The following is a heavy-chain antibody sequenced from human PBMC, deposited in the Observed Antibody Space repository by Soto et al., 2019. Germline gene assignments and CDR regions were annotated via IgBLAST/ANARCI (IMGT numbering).Heavy chain of an antibody. CDR1: GFAFSSYA. CDR3: ARAEDDYGDQDHFDF. Sequence: EVQLLESGGGLVQPGGSLRLSCAASGFAFSSYAMSWVRQAPGKGLGWVSGIVGSGYSTHYADSVRGRFIISRDTSKNTMYLQMNSRKVEDTAIYYCARAEDDYGDQDHFDFWGQGTLVTVSS. J-gene: IGHJ4*02. V-gene: IGHV3-23*01. CDR2: IVGSGYST. D-gene: IGHD4-17*01.